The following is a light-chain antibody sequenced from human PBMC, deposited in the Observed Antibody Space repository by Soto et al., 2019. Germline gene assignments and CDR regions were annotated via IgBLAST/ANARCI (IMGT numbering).Light chain of an antibody. CDR1: RSVSTY. V-gene: IGKV3-11*01. CDR3: QQRSDWSSIS. Sequence: EIVLTQSPGTLSLSPGERATLSCRASRSVSTYLAWYQQKPGQAPRLLIHDASNRATGIPARFSGSGSGTDLTLTISSLEPEDFAVYYCQQRSDWSSISFGHGTRLEIK. J-gene: IGKJ5*01. CDR2: DAS.